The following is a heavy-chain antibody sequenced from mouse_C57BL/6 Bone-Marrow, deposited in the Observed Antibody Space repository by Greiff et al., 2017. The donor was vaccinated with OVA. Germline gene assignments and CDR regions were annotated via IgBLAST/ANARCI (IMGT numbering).Heavy chain of an antibody. CDR1: GFTFSDAW. CDR3: TRLTGTFFDY. D-gene: IGHD4-1*01. J-gene: IGHJ2*01. Sequence: EVQGVESGGGLVQPGGSMKLSCAASGFTFSDAWMDWVRQSPEKGLEWVAEIRNKANNHATYYAESVKGRFTISRDDSKSSVYLQMNSLRAEDTGIYYCTRLTGTFFDYWGQGTTLTVSS. V-gene: IGHV6-6*01. CDR2: IRNKANNHAT.